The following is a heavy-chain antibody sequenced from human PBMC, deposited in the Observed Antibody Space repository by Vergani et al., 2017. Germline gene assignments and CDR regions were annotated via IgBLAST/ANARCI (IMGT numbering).Heavy chain of an antibody. CDR1: GYTFTGYY. CDR3: ARGNCGVNCPKYNWLAP. V-gene: IGHV1-2*02. J-gene: IGHJ5*02. D-gene: IGHD2-21*01. CDR2: INPNSGGT. Sequence: QVQLVQSGAEVKKPGASVKVSCKASGYTFTGYYMHWVRQAPGQGLEWMGWINPNSGGTNYAQKFQGRVTMTRDTSISTAYMELSRLRSDDTAVYYCARGNCGVNCPKYNWLAPWGRGILVTVSS.